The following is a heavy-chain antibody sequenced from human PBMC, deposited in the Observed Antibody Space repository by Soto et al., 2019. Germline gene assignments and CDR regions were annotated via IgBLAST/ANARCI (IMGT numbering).Heavy chain of an antibody. CDR1: GFTFSAYD. CDR3: ARQASYWHGGGGWFDP. D-gene: IGHD2-8*02. Sequence: EVQLVESGGGLVQPGGSLRLSCAASGFTFSAYDMHWVRQPTGKGLEWVSAIGTLHDTYYPDSVKGRFTISRENAKNSLYLQMNGLTTGDTAVFYFARQASYWHGGGGWFDPWGQGTLVTVSS. V-gene: IGHV3-13*01. CDR2: IGTLHDT. J-gene: IGHJ5*02.